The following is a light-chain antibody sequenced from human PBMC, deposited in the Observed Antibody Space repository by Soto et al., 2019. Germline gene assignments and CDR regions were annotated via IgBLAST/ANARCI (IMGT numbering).Light chain of an antibody. CDR3: HYGNSPPWT. CDR1: QSVSSS. CDR2: GAS. Sequence: EIVMTQSPATLSLSPGERATLSCRASQSVSSSLAWYQQKPGQAPRLLICGASSRATGIPDRFSGSGSGTDFSLTISRLEPEDFAVYYCHYGNSPPWTFGQGTKVDIK. J-gene: IGKJ1*01. V-gene: IGKV3-20*01.